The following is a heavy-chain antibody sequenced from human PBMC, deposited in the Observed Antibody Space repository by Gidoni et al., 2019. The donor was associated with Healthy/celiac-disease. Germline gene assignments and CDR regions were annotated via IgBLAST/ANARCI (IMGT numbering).Heavy chain of an antibody. D-gene: IGHD2-2*01. V-gene: IGHV4-34*01. Sequence: QVQLQQWGAGLSTPSETLSLTCAAYGGSSSGYYWSWIRQPPGKGLEWLGEINHSGSTNYNPSLKSRVTISVDTSKNQFSLKLSSVTAADTAVYYCARGGIVVVPAAMFWDYWGQGTLVTVSS. CDR3: ARGGIVVVPAAMFWDY. CDR2: INHSGST. CDR1: GGSSSGYY. J-gene: IGHJ4*02.